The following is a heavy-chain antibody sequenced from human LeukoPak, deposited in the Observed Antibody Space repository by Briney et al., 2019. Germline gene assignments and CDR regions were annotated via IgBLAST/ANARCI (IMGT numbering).Heavy chain of an antibody. Sequence: PGGSLRLSCAASGFTFDDYGMSWVRQAPGKGREWVSGINWNGGSIGYADSVKGRFTISRDNAKNSLYLQMNSLRAEDTALYYCARDRLNYGGNDYWGQGTLVTVSS. CDR1: GFTFDDYG. CDR2: INWNGGSI. CDR3: ARDRLNYGGNDY. V-gene: IGHV3-20*04. J-gene: IGHJ4*02. D-gene: IGHD4-23*01.